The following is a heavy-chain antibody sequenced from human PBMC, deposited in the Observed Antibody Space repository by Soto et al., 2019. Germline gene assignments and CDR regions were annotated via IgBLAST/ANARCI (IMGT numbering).Heavy chain of an antibody. CDR3: ARETLLYGSGSYYGFDY. CDR2: IYYSGST. CDR1: GGSISSGDYY. Sequence: QVQLQESGPGLVKPSQTLSLTCTVSGGSISSGDYYWSWIRQPPGKGLEWIGYIYYSGSTYYNPSLKSRVTISVDTSKNQFSLKPSSVTAADTAVYYCARETLLYGSGSYYGFDYWGQGTLVTVSS. J-gene: IGHJ4*02. D-gene: IGHD3-10*01. V-gene: IGHV4-30-4*01.